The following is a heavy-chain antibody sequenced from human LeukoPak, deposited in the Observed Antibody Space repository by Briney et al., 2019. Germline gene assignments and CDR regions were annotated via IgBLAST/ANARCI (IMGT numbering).Heavy chain of an antibody. J-gene: IGHJ4*02. CDR3: ARIGYRSSCFDY. D-gene: IGHD6-13*01. Sequence: PGGSLRLSCAASGFTFSSYWMSWVGQAPGKGLEWVANIKQDGSEKDYVDSMKGRFTISRDNAKNSLYLQMNSLRAEDTAVYYCARIGYRSSCFDYWGQGTLVTVSS. CDR1: GFTFSSYW. V-gene: IGHV3-7*01. CDR2: IKQDGSEK.